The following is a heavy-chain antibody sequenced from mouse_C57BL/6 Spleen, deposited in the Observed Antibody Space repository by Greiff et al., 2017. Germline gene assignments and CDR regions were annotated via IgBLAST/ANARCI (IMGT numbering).Heavy chain of an antibody. CDR1: GYTFTDYY. Sequence: VQLQRSGPVLVKPGASVKMSCKASGYTFTDYYMNWVKQSHGKSLEWIGVINPYNGGTSYNQKFKGKATLTVDKASSTAYMELNSLTSEDSAVYYGARTYGNYDAMDYWGQGTSVTVSS. CDR3: ARTYGNYDAMDY. V-gene: IGHV1-19*01. J-gene: IGHJ4*01. D-gene: IGHD2-1*01. CDR2: INPYNGGT.